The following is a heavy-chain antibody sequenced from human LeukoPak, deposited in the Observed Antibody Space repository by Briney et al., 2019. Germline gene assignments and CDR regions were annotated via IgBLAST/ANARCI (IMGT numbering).Heavy chain of an antibody. J-gene: IGHJ6*02. D-gene: IGHD3-10*01. Sequence: GGSLRLSCAASGFTFSSYSMNWVRQAPGKGLEWVSAISGSGGSTYSADSVKGRFTISRDNSKNTLFLQMNSLRAEDTAVYYCAKETYYYGSGTPADYGMDVWGQGTTVTVSS. CDR3: AKETYYYGSGTPADYGMDV. CDR2: ISGSGGST. V-gene: IGHV3-23*01. CDR1: GFTFSSYS.